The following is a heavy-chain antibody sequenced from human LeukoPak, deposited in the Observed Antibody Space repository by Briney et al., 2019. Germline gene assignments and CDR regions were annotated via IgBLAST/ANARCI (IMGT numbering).Heavy chain of an antibody. CDR2: ISYDGSNK. J-gene: IGHJ4*02. D-gene: IGHD2-15*01. CDR1: GFTFSSYA. V-gene: IGHV3-30*04. Sequence: GRSLRLSCAASGFTFSSYAMHWVRQAPGKGLEWVAVISYDGSNKSYADSVKGRFTISRDNSKNTLYLQMNGLRAEDTAVYYCARAVGYCSGGSCSYYFDHWGQGTLVTVSS. CDR3: ARAVGYCSGGSCSYYFDH.